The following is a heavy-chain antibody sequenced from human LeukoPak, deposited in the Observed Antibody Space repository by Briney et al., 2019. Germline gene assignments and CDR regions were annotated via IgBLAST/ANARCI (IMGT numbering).Heavy chain of an antibody. D-gene: IGHD6-13*01. CDR1: GYTFTSYA. CDR3: ARGAAAGERKPFQH. Sequence: GASVKVSCTASGYTFTSYAMNWVRQSPGQGLEWMGWINTNTGTPTYAQGFTGRFVFSLDTSVSTAYLQISSLKAEDTAVYYCARGAAAGERKPFQHWGQGTLVTVSS. V-gene: IGHV7-4-1*02. J-gene: IGHJ1*01. CDR2: INTNTGTP.